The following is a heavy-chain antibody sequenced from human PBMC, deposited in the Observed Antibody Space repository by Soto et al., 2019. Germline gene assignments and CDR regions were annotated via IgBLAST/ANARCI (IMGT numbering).Heavy chain of an antibody. Sequence: QVQLVQSGAEVKKPGASVKVSCKAFGYAFTTEGLTWVRQAPGQGPEWMGWISTSNNNTRYTQMLQDRVTMTTDRSTSTAYMELRSLTSDDTAVYYCARDGHPYGMDVWGQGTTVTVSS. CDR3: ARDGHPYGMDV. CDR2: ISTSNNNT. CDR1: GYAFTTEG. J-gene: IGHJ6*02. V-gene: IGHV1-18*01.